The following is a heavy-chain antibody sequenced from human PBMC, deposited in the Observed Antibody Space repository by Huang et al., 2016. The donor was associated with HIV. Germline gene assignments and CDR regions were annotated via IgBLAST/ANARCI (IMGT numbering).Heavy chain of an antibody. CDR3: GRHYGSSIDY. Sequence: QLHLQESGPGLVKPSETLSLTCAVSGCSISSSTHSWVWIRQPPGKGLEWLGSIVYTGSTFYNPSLRSRVTASVDTSKNQFSLRLTSVTAADTAVYYCGRHYGSSIDYWGQGSQVTVSS. CDR1: GCSISSSTHS. J-gene: IGHJ4*02. V-gene: IGHV4-39*01. CDR2: IVYTGST. D-gene: IGHD2-21*01.